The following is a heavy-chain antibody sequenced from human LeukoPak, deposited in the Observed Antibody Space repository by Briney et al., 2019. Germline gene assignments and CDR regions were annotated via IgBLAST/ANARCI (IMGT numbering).Heavy chain of an antibody. V-gene: IGHV4-30-2*01. CDR3: ARRATPVVVVAATGGGYFDY. CDR1: GGSISSGGYY. J-gene: IGHJ4*02. D-gene: IGHD2-15*01. Sequence: SQTLSLTCTVSGGSISSGGYYWSWIRQPPGKGLEWIGEINHSGSTNYNPSLKSRVTISVDTSKNQFSLKLSSVTAADTAVYYCARRATPVVVVAATGGGYFDYWGQGTLVTVSS. CDR2: INHSGST.